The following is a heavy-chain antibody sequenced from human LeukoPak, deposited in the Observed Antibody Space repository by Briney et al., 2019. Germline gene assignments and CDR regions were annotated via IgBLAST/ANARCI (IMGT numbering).Heavy chain of an antibody. V-gene: IGHV1-46*01. D-gene: IGHD4-23*01. Sequence: ASVKVSCKASGYIFTNYYMHWVRQAPGEGLEWMGIINPTGGSTSYAQKFQGRVTMTRDTSTSTVYMELRSLRSEDTAVYYCARDRGTVVSGNNDYWGQGTLVTVSS. CDR1: GYIFTNYY. CDR2: INPTGGST. CDR3: ARDRGTVVSGNNDY. J-gene: IGHJ4*02.